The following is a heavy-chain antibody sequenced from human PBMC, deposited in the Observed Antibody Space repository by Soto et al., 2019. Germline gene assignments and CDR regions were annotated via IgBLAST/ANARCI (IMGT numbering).Heavy chain of an antibody. CDR3: ARGDLGDYYYYGMDV. V-gene: IGHV4-34*01. J-gene: IGHJ6*02. Sequence: AKTLSLTCSVYVGSFSGYYWSWSRQPPGKGLEWIGEINHSGSTNYNPSLKSRVTISVDTSKNQFSLKLSSVTAADTAVYYCARGDLGDYYYYGMDVWGQGTTVTVSS. CDR1: VGSFSGYY. CDR2: INHSGST.